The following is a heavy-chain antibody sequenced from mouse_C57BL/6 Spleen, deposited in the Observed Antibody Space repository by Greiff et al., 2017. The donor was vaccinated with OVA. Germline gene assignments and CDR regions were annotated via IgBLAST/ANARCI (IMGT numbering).Heavy chain of an antibody. D-gene: IGHD4-1*01. CDR1: GFTFSSYG. J-gene: IGHJ4*01. CDR3: AKTGTGYAMDY. Sequence: EVQLQQSGGDLVKPGGSLKLSCAASGFTFSSYGMSWVRQTPDKRLEWVATISSGGSYTYYPDSVKGRFTISRDNAKNTLYLQMSSLKSEDTAMYYCAKTGTGYAMDYWGQGTSVTVSS. CDR2: ISSGGSYT. V-gene: IGHV5-6*01.